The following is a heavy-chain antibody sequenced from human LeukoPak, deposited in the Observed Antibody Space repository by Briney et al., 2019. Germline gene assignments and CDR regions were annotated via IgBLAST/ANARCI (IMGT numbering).Heavy chain of an antibody. V-gene: IGHV3-53*01. CDR3: ARDGGSYYFDC. J-gene: IGHJ4*02. Sequence: GGSLRLSCAVSGFTVSSNYMSWVRQAPGKGLEWVSVIYSGGSTYYADSVKGRFTISRDNSKNTLYLQMNSLRAEDTAVYYCARDGGSYYFDCWGQGTLVTVSS. CDR1: GFTVSSNY. CDR2: IYSGGST. D-gene: IGHD1-26*01.